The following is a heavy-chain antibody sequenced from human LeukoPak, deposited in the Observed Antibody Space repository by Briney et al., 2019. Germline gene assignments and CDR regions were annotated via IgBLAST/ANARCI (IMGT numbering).Heavy chain of an antibody. J-gene: IGHJ4*02. CDR2: ISGSGGST. Sequence: GGSLRLSCAASGFSFSSHNMNWVRQAPGKGLEWISYISGSGGSTYYVDSVKGRFSISRDNAKNSVYLQMNSLRAEDTAVYYCACRAGGRLFDYWGQGTLVTVSS. CDR1: GFSFSSHN. V-gene: IGHV3-48*04. CDR3: ACRAGGRLFDY. D-gene: IGHD2-15*01.